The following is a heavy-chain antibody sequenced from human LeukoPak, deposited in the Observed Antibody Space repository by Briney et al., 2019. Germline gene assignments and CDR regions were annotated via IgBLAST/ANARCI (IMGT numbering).Heavy chain of an antibody. J-gene: IGHJ4*02. D-gene: IGHD2-15*01. V-gene: IGHV3-74*01. CDR2: INSDGSGT. CDR3: ASPYCSGGSCYEFYFDY. Sequence: PGGSLRLSCAASGFTFSTYWMHWVRQAPGKGLMWVSRINSDGSGTSYADSVKGRFTMSRDNAKNTLYLQMNSLRAEDTAVYYCASPYCSGGSCYEFYFDYWGQGTLVTVSS. CDR1: GFTFSTYW.